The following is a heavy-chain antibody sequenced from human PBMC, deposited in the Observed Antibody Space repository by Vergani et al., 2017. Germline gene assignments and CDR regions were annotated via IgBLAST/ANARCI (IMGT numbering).Heavy chain of an antibody. CDR3: ARLGRSQQLADY. D-gene: IGHD6-13*01. Sequence: QLHLQESGPGLVKPSETLSLTCTVSGGSITSSSYYWGWIRQPPGKGLEWIGSIYHSGSTYYNPSLKSRVTISVDTSKNQFSLKLSSVTAADTAVYYCARLGRSQQLADYWGQGTLVTVSS. CDR2: IYHSGST. V-gene: IGHV4-39*07. J-gene: IGHJ4*02. CDR1: GGSITSSSYY.